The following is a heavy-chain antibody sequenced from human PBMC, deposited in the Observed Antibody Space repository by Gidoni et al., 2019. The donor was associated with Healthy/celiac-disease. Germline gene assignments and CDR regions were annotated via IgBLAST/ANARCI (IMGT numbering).Heavy chain of an antibody. CDR2: IWYDGSNK. J-gene: IGHJ6*02. V-gene: IGHV3-33*01. D-gene: IGHD3-10*01. Sequence: QVQLVESGGGVVQPGRSLRLSCAASGFPFSSYGMHWVRQAPGKGLGWVAVIWYDGSNKYYADSVKGRFTISRDNSKNTLYLQMNSLRAEDTAVYYCARDSGFLWSYYYGMDVWGQGTTVTVSS. CDR1: GFPFSSYG. CDR3: ARDSGFLWSYYYGMDV.